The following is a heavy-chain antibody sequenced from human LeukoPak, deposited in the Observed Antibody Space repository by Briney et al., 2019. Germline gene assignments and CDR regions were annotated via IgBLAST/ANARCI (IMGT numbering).Heavy chain of an antibody. CDR2: IYPGDSDT. J-gene: IGHJ1*01. Sequence: GESLKISCKGSGYSFTSYWIGRVRQMPGKGLEWMGIIYPGDSDTRYSPSFQGQVTISADKSISTAYLQWSSLKASDTAMYYCASVTCSSTSCYGPEYFQHWGQGTLVTVSS. V-gene: IGHV5-51*01. D-gene: IGHD2-2*01. CDR3: ASVTCSSTSCYGPEYFQH. CDR1: GYSFTSYW.